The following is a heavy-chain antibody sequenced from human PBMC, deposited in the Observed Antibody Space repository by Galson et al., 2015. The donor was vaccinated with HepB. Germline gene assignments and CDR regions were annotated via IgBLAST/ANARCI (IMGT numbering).Heavy chain of an antibody. V-gene: IGHV3-33*01. CDR2: IWYDSSNK. D-gene: IGHD3-10*01. Sequence: CAASGFTFSSYNIHWVRQAPGKGLEWVAVIWYDSSNKYYADSVKGRFTISRDNSKNTLFLQMNSLSAEDTAVYYCARDGRQFRFSGTWFDPWGQGTLVTVSS. CDR1: GFTFSSYN. J-gene: IGHJ5*02. CDR3: ARDGRQFRFSGTWFDP.